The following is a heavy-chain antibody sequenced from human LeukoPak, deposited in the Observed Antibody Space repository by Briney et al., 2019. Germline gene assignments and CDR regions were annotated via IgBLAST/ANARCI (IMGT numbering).Heavy chain of an antibody. J-gene: IGHJ4*02. CDR1: GFTFDDYA. CDR3: AKEVSSDGFDY. V-gene: IGHV3-9*01. Sequence: GRSLRLSCAASGFTFDDYAMHWVRHAPGKGLEWVSGIRWNSGSIGYADSVKGRFTISRDNAKNSLYLQMNSLRAEDTAFYYCAKEVSSDGFDYWGQGTLVTVSS. CDR2: IRWNSGSI. D-gene: IGHD5-24*01.